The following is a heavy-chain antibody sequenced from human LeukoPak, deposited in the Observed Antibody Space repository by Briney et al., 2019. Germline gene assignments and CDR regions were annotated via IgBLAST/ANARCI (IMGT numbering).Heavy chain of an antibody. CDR1: GYTFTSYY. D-gene: IGHD2-2*01. J-gene: IGHJ4*02. CDR2: INPSGGST. Sequence: ASVKVSCKASGYTFTSYYMHWVRQAPGQGLEWMGIINPSGGSTSYAQKVQGRVTLTTDASTSTAYMDLRSLRSDDTAVYYCARGSRDCSSPSSYAGIHYWGQGTLVTASS. CDR3: ARGSRDCSSPSSYAGIHY. V-gene: IGHV1-46*01.